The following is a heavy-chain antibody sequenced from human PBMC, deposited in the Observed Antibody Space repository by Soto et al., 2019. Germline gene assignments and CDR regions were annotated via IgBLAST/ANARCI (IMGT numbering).Heavy chain of an antibody. CDR1: GFTFSSYG. V-gene: IGHV3-33*01. Sequence: GGSLRLSCAASGFTFSSYGMHWVRQAPGKGLEWVAVIWYDGSNKYYADSVKGRFTISRDNSKNTLYLQMNSLRAEDTAVYYCARDGGAPWMTTVTPNDDYWGQGTLVTVSS. J-gene: IGHJ4*02. CDR2: IWYDGSNK. CDR3: ARDGGAPWMTTVTPNDDY. D-gene: IGHD4-17*01.